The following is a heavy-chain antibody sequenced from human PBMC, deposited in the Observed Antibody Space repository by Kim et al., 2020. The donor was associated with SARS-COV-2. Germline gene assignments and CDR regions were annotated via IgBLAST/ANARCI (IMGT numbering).Heavy chain of an antibody. V-gene: IGHV4-59*08. Sequence: SETLSLTCTVSGGSISSYYWSWIRQPPGKGLEWIGYIYYSGSTNYNPSLKSRVTISVDTSKNQFSLKLSSVTAADTAVYYCARRHSGPFYGMDVWGQGTTVTVSS. CDR2: IYYSGST. CDR3: ARRHSGPFYGMDV. J-gene: IGHJ6*02. D-gene: IGHD1-26*01. CDR1: GGSISSYY.